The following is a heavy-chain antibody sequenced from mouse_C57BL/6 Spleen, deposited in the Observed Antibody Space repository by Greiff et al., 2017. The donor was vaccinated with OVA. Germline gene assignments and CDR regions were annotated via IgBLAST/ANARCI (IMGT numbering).Heavy chain of an antibody. CDR3: TRDYCGSCYRYIDY. D-gene: IGHD1-1*01. J-gene: IGHJ2*01. CDR1: GYTFTSYW. Sequence: LQQPGAELVKPGASVKLSCKASGYTFTSYWMHWVKQRPGQGLEWIGMIYPNSGSTNYNEKFTCKATLTVDKSSSPAYMQLSSLTSEDSAVYCCTRDYCGSCYRYIDYWGQGTTLTVSS. CDR2: IYPNSGST. V-gene: IGHV1-64*01.